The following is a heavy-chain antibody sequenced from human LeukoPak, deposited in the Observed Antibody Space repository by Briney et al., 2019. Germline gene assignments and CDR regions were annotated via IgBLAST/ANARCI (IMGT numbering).Heavy chain of an antibody. CDR3: ATSTDGYDSSGYGAFDI. Sequence: ASVNASYRAVGYTVTRYYMHWGPQAPGQGLGWRGWINPNSSGTNSAQKRQGRVTLTRGTSISTAYMKMSRLRSDDTAVYYCATSTDGYDSSGYGAFDIWGQGTMVTVSS. V-gene: IGHV1-2*02. D-gene: IGHD3-22*01. CDR2: INPNSSGT. J-gene: IGHJ3*02. CDR1: GYTVTRYY.